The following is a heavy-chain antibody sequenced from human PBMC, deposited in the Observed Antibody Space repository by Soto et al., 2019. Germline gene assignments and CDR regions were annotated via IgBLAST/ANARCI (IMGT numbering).Heavy chain of an antibody. D-gene: IGHD3-9*01. CDR1: GGSISSGDYY. CDR2: IYYSGST. CDR3: ALTGYYDVDY. J-gene: IGHJ4*02. Sequence: QVQLQESGPGLVKPSQTLSLTCTVSGGSISSGDYYWSWIRQPPGKGLEWIGCIYYSGSTYYNSSLXSRVAIXXDTSKNQFSLRLSSVTAADTAVYYCALTGYYDVDYWGQGTLVTVSS. V-gene: IGHV4-30-4*01.